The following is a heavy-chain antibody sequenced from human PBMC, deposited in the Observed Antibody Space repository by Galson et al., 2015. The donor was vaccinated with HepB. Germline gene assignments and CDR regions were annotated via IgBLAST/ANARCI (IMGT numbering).Heavy chain of an antibody. CDR2: ISYDGSNK. J-gene: IGHJ6*02. V-gene: IGHV3-30*18. Sequence: SLRLSCAASGFTFSSYGMHWVRQAPGKGLEWVAVISYDGSNKYYADSVKGRFTISRDNSKNTLYLQMNSLRAEDTAVYYCAKDIAAADGGLSYGMDVWGQGTTVTVSS. D-gene: IGHD6-13*01. CDR1: GFTFSSYG. CDR3: AKDIAAADGGLSYGMDV.